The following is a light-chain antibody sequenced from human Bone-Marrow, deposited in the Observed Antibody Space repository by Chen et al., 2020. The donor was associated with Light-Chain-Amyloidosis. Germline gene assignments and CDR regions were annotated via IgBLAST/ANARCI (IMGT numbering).Light chain of an antibody. CDR1: QSITASY. V-gene: IGKV3-20*01. CDR3: QHFVPSAPVT. Sequence: EIVLTQSPGTLSLSPGERATLSCRASQSITASYFAWYQQKPGQAPRLLMFGPSNRATGIPDRFSGSGSGADFTLTISRLEPEDFAVYYCQHFVPSAPVTFGQGIRLEIK. J-gene: IGKJ5*01. CDR2: GPS.